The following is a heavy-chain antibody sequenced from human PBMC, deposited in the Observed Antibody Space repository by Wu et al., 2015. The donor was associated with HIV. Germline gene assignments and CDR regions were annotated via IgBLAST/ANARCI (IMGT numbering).Heavy chain of an antibody. Sequence: QVQLVQSGAEVKKPGSSVKVSCKASGGTFSNYVISWVRQAPGQGLEWMGGSIPIFGTANYAQKFQGRVTITTDESTSTAYMELSSLRSEDTAVYYCARKGSGSWDYWGQGTLVTVSS. D-gene: IGHD3-10*01. J-gene: IGHJ4*02. CDR2: SIPIFGTA. V-gene: IGHV1-69*05. CDR1: GGTFSNYV. CDR3: ARKGSGSWDY.